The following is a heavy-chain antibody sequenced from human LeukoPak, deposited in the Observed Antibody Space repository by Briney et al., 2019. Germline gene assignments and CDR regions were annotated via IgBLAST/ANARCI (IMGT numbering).Heavy chain of an antibody. D-gene: IGHD6-13*01. Sequence: SETLSLTCTVSGGSISSYYWSWIRQPPGKGLEWIGYIYYSGSTNYNPSLKSRVTISVDTSKNQFSLKLSSVTAADTAVYYCARDGGVYSSSWYPLGDYYYYYMDVWGKGTTVTVFS. J-gene: IGHJ6*03. CDR1: GGSISSYY. CDR3: ARDGGVYSSSWYPLGDYYYYYMDV. CDR2: IYYSGST. V-gene: IGHV4-59*01.